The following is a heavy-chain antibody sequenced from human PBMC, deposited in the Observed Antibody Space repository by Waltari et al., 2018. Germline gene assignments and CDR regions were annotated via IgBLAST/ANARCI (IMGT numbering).Heavy chain of an antibody. Sequence: QLQLQESGPGLVKPSETLSLTCTVSGGSISSSSYYWGWIRQPPGKGLGWIGSIYYSGSTYYNPSLKSRVTISVDTSKNQFSLKLSSVTAADTAVYYCARSAPYYDILTGYRNQEWFDYWGQGTLVTVSS. CDR2: IYYSGST. CDR3: ARSAPYYDILTGYRNQEWFDY. V-gene: IGHV4-39*01. J-gene: IGHJ4*02. CDR1: GGSISSSSYY. D-gene: IGHD3-9*01.